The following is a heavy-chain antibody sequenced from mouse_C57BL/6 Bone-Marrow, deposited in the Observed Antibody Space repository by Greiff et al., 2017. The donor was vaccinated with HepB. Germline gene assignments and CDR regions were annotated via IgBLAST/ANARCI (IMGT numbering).Heavy chain of an antibody. CDR3: ARDYGSSRGFAY. J-gene: IGHJ3*01. Sequence: QVHVKQPGAELVRPGSSVKLSCKASGYTFTSYWMHWVKQRPIQGLEWIGNIDPSDSETHYNQKFKDKATLTVDKSSSTAYMQLSSLTSEDSAVYYCARDYGSSRGFAYWGQGTLVTVSA. CDR2: IDPSDSET. D-gene: IGHD1-1*01. CDR1: GYTFTSYW. V-gene: IGHV1-52*01.